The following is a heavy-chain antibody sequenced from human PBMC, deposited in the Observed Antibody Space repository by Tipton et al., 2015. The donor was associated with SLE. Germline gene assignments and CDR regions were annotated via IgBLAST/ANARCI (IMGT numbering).Heavy chain of an antibody. CDR3: ARRGESSGLLY. Sequence: TLSLTCTVSGGSISSSSYYWGWIRQPPGKGLGWIGSIYYSGSTYYNPSLKSRVTISVDTSKNQFSLKLSSVTAADTAVYYCARRGESSGLLYWGQGTLVTVSS. CDR1: GGSISSSSYY. V-gene: IGHV4-39*07. J-gene: IGHJ4*02. D-gene: IGHD6-19*01. CDR2: IYYSGST.